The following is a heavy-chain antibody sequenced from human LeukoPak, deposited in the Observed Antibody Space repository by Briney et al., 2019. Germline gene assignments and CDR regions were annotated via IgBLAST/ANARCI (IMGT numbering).Heavy chain of an antibody. CDR2: MKSNSGDT. J-gene: IGHJ4*02. Sequence: GASVRVSCKTSGYTFIGYDINWVRQAPGQGLEWMGWMKSNSGDTHFAQKFQGRLTMTRNTSISTAFMELSSLRSEDTAVYYCARGEYSSSWYPLDYWGQGSLVTLSS. CDR1: GYTFIGYD. D-gene: IGHD6-13*01. V-gene: IGHV1-8*01. CDR3: ARGEYSSSWYPLDY.